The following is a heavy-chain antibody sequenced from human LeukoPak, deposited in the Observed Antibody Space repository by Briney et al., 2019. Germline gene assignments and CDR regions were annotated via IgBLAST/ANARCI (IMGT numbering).Heavy chain of an antibody. D-gene: IGHD5-18*01. CDR2: IYSGGST. J-gene: IGHJ4*02. CDR1: GFTVSSNY. CDR3: ARGGYRYGIDYFDY. Sequence: GGSLRLSCAASGFTVSSNYMSWVRQAPGKGLEWVSVIYSGGSTYYADSVKGRFTISRDNSKNTLYLQMNSLRAEDTAVYYCARGGYRYGIDYFDYWGQGTLVTVSS. V-gene: IGHV3-53*01.